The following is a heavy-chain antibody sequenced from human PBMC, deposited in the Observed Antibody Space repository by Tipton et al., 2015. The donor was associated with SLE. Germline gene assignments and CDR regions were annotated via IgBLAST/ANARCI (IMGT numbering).Heavy chain of an antibody. CDR1: GGSIYMSSYY. CDR2: VYYSGSA. CDR3: ARGIMGDHDY. V-gene: IGHV4-39*07. D-gene: IGHD3-16*01. Sequence: TLSLTCSVSGGSIYMSSYYWGWIRQPPGKGLEWIGSVYYSGSAYSNPSLRSRFTISVDTSKNEFSLKLTSVTAADTAVYYCARGIMGDHDYWGQGTLVTVSS. J-gene: IGHJ4*02.